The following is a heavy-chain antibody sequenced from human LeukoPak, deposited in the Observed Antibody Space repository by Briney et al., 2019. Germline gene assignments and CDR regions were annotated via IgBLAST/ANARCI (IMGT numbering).Heavy chain of an antibody. J-gene: IGHJ4*02. V-gene: IGHV4-59*01. CDR1: GGSISSYY. CDR2: ISYSGST. CDR3: ARGLRAYYFDGSGHFDC. Sequence: PSETLSLTCTVSGGSISSYYWSWIRQPPGKGLEWIGYISYSGSTNYNPSLKSRVTMSLDTSKNQFSLKLSSVTAADTAVYYCARGLRAYYFDGSGHFDCWGQGTLITVSS. D-gene: IGHD3-22*01.